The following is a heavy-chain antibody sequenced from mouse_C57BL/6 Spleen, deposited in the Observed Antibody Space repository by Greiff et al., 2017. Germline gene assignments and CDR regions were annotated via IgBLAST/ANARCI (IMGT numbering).Heavy chain of an antibody. V-gene: IGHV1-81*01. D-gene: IGHD1-1*02. J-gene: IGHJ4*01. CDR1: GYTFTSYG. CDR2: IYPRSGNT. Sequence: QVQLKQSGAELVRPGASVTLSCKASGYTFTSYGISWVKQRTGQGLEWIGEIYPRSGNTYYNEKFKGKATLTADKSSSTAYMELRSLTSEDSAVYFCARSDYDYAMDYWGQGTSVTVSS. CDR3: ARSDYDYAMDY.